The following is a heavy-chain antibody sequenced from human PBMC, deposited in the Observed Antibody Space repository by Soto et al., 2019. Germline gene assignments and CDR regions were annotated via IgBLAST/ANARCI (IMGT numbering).Heavy chain of an antibody. D-gene: IGHD7-27*01. V-gene: IGHV4-39*01. CDR3: ARRWGYSFDY. CDR1: GGSISSYY. J-gene: IGHJ4*02. CDR2: IYYSGST. Sequence: PSETLSLTCTVSGGSISSYYWGWIRRPPGKGLEWIGSIYYSGSTYYNPSLKSRVTTSVDTSKNQFSLKLSSVTAADTAVYYCARRWGYSFDYWGQGTLVTVSS.